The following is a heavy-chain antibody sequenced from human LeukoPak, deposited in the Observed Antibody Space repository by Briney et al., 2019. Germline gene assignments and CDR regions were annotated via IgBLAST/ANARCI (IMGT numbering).Heavy chain of an antibody. J-gene: IGHJ3*02. D-gene: IGHD3-22*01. CDR1: GYTFTSYG. CDR3: ARVATNYYDSSGYYYPDAFDI. V-gene: IGHV1-18*01. CDR2: ISAYNGNT. Sequence: ASVTVSCKASGYTFTSYGISWVRQAPGQGLEWMGWISAYNGNTNYAQKLQGRVTMTTDTSTSTAYMELRSLRSDDTAVYYCARVATNYYDSSGYYYPDAFDIWGQGTMVTVSS.